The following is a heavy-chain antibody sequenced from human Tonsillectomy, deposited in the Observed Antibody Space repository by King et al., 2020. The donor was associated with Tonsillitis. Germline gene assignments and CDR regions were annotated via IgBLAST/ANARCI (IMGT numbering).Heavy chain of an antibody. Sequence: QLLQSGAEVKKPGASVKVCCKASGYTFTGLYMPWVRQAPGQGLEWIGWTHPNGGGTKYDNKFQGRVTMTRGTSISTAHMELSRLGSDDTAVYYCARGDRYSGYDSLDYWGQGTLVTVSS. CDR2: THPNGGGT. D-gene: IGHD5-12*01. J-gene: IGHJ4*02. CDR1: GYTFTGLY. V-gene: IGHV1-2*07. CDR3: ARGDRYSGYDSLDY.